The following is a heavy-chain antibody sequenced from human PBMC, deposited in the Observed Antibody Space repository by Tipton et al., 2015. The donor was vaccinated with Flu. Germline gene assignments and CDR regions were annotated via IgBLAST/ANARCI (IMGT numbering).Heavy chain of an antibody. CDR1: GYTFTGYY. CDR2: INPNSGGT. CDR3: ARGGCSGGSCYFSFDP. D-gene: IGHD2-15*01. V-gene: IGHV1-2*04. J-gene: IGHJ5*02. Sequence: QVQLVQSGAEVKKPGASVKVSCKASGYTFTGYYMHWVRQAPGQGLEWMGWINPNSGGTNYAQKFQGWVTMTRDTSISTAYMELSRLRSDDTAVYYCARGGCSGGSCYFSFDPWGQGTLVTVSS.